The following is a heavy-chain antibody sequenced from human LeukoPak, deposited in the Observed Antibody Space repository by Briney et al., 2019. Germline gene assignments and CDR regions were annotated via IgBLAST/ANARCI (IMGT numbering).Heavy chain of an antibody. CDR3: AKVGRLQYFDWLSGGDAFDI. Sequence: PGGSLRLSCAASGFTFSSYGMHWVRQAPGKGLEWVAVISYDGSNKYYADSVKGRFTISRDNSKNTLYLQMNSLRAEDTAVYYCAKVGRLQYFDWLSGGDAFDIWGQGTMVTVSS. V-gene: IGHV3-30*18. CDR2: ISYDGSNK. CDR1: GFTFSSYG. J-gene: IGHJ3*02. D-gene: IGHD3-9*01.